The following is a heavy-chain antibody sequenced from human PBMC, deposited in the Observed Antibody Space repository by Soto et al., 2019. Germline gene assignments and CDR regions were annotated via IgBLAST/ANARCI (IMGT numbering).Heavy chain of an antibody. V-gene: IGHV4-59*01. D-gene: IGHD3-22*01. CDR3: ARVRDNSGYHFYFHS. CDR1: GDSISSYY. J-gene: IGHJ4*02. Sequence: SETLSLTCTVSGDSISSYYWSWIRQPPGKGLEWIGYIYSSGSTNYNPSLKSRVTISVDTSKNQFSLNLSSVTTADTAVYYCARVRDNSGYHFYFHSWGQGTLVTVSS. CDR2: IYSSGST.